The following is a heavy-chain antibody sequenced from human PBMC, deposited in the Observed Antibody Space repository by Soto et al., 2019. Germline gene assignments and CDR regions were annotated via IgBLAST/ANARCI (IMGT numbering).Heavy chain of an antibody. V-gene: IGHV3-72*01. Sequence: EVQLVESGGDLVQPGGSLRLSCAASGFTLSDHYIDWVRQAPGRGLEWVGRSRDKPSGYITQYAASVRGRFTTSREDSKNSVYLQMKCLKSEDTSVYYCVRARYFTDSSGYTRCFVFWCQGTLVTVSS. CDR3: VRARYFTDSSGYTRCFVF. CDR2: SRDKPSGYIT. D-gene: IGHD3-22*01. CDR1: GFTLSDHY. J-gene: IGHJ4*02.